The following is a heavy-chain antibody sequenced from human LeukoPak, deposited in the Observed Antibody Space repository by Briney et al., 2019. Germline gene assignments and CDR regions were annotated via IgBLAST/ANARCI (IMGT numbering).Heavy chain of an antibody. Sequence: GGSLRLSCAASGFTSSSYAMSWVRQAPGKGLEWVSAVSGSGGSTYYADSVKGRFTISRDNSKNTLYLQMNSLRAEDTAVYYCAKEFLDYYDSSGYYTHPAFDYWGQGTLVTVSS. J-gene: IGHJ4*02. V-gene: IGHV3-23*01. CDR2: VSGSGGST. CDR1: GFTSSSYA. CDR3: AKEFLDYYDSSGYYTHPAFDY. D-gene: IGHD3-22*01.